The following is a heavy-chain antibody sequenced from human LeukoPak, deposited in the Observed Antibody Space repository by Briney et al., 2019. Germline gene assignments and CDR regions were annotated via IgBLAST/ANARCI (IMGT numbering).Heavy chain of an antibody. CDR2: IYYSGST. CDR1: GGSISSSSYY. D-gene: IGHD2-15*01. J-gene: IGHJ4*02. V-gene: IGHV4-39*07. Sequence: SETLSLTCTVSGGSISSSSYYWGWLRQPPGKGMEWIGSIYYSGSTYYNPSLKSRVTISVDTSKNQFSLKLSSVTAADTAVYYCASDIVVVVADKLERFFDYWGQGTLVTVSS. CDR3: ASDIVVVVADKLERFFDY.